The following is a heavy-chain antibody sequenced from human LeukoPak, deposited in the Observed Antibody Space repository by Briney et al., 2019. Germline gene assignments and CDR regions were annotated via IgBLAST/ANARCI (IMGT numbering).Heavy chain of an antibody. D-gene: IGHD5-12*01. CDR2: INHSGST. V-gene: IGHV4-34*01. J-gene: IGHJ4*02. Sequence: SETLSLTCAVYGGSFSGYYWSWIRQPPGKGLEWIGEINHSGSTNYNPSLKSRVTISVDTSKNQFSLKLSSVTAADTAVYYCASQATKPRYYFDYWSQGTLVTVSS. CDR1: GGSFSGYY. CDR3: ASQATKPRYYFDY.